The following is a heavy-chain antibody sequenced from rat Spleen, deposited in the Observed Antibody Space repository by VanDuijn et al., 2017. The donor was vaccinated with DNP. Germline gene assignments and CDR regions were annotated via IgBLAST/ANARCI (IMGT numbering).Heavy chain of an antibody. CDR1: GFTFSNYA. Sequence: EVQLVESGGGLVQPGRSLKLSCAASGFTFSNYAIAWVRQAPTKVLEWVASLRNGVDKSAYRDSVKGRFIIFRDDAKNTQYLQIDSRRSEDTATYYCARHEDYSSYVYGFAYWGQGTLVTVSS. D-gene: IGHD1-2*01. V-gene: IGHV5S13*01. CDR3: ARHEDYSSYVYGFAY. J-gene: IGHJ3*01. CDR2: LRNGVDKS.